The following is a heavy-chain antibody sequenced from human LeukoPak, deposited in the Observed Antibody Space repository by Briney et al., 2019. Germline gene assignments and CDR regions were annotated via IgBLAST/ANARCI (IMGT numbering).Heavy chain of an antibody. D-gene: IGHD3-10*01. CDR1: GFTFSSYG. CDR2: ISYDGSNK. CDR3: AKEEALLWFGELHFDP. J-gene: IGHJ5*02. V-gene: IGHV3-30*18. Sequence: GRPLRLSCAASGFTFSSYGMHWVRQAPGKGLEWVAVISYDGSNKYYADSVKGRFIISRDNSKNTLYLQMNSLRAEDTAVYYCAKEEALLWFGELHFDPWGQGTLVTVSS.